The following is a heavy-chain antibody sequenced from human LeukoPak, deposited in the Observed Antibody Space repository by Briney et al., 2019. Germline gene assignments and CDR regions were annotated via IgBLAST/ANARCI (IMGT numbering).Heavy chain of an antibody. CDR3: TREYDSSGYCLTTDTFDS. CDR2: IRSKANSYAT. J-gene: IGHJ3*02. CDR1: GFTFSGSA. D-gene: IGHD3-22*01. V-gene: IGHV3-73*01. Sequence: GGSLRLSCAASGFTFSGSAMHWVRQASGKGLECVGRIRSKANSYATAYAASVKGRFTISRDDSKNTAYLQMNSLKTEDTAVYYCTREYDSSGYCLTTDTFDSWGQGTMVTVSS.